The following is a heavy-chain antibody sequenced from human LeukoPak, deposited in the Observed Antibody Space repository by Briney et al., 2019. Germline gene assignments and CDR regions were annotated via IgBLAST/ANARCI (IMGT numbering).Heavy chain of an antibody. D-gene: IGHD5/OR15-5a*01. Sequence: GGSLRLSCAASGFTFSSYAMHWVRQAPGKGLEWVAVISYDGSNKYYADSVKGRFTISRDNSKNTLYLQMNSLRAEDTAVYYCTPTKFPAYTYLSKAGYYFDYWGQGTLVTVSS. V-gene: IGHV3-30*04. J-gene: IGHJ4*02. CDR3: TPTKFPAYTYLSKAGYYFDY. CDR1: GFTFSSYA. CDR2: ISYDGSNK.